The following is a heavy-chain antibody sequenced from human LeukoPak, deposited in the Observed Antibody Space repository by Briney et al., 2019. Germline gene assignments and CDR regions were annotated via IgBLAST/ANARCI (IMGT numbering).Heavy chain of an antibody. CDR2: INHSGST. V-gene: IGHV4-34*01. D-gene: IGHD3-16*02. J-gene: IGHJ4*02. Sequence: SETLSLTCAVYGGSFSGYYWSWIRQPPGKGLEWIGEINHSGSTNYNPSLKSRVTISVDTSKNQLSLKLSSVTAADTAVYYCAADYVWGSYRTIDYWGQGTLVTVSS. CDR1: GGSFSGYY. CDR3: AADYVWGSYRTIDY.